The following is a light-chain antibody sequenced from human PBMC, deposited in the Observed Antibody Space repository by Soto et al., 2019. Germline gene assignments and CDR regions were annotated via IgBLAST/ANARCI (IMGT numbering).Light chain of an antibody. J-gene: IGKJ1*01. V-gene: IGKV3-11*01. CDR1: QYINTR. Sequence: EIVLTQSPATLSSFPGDRVTLSCRASQYINTRLAWYQHRPGQAPRLLIYQTSIRAAGIPARFSASGTVTDFTLTISDVQPEDFAVYYCHQRQSWPRTFGQGTNVDI. CDR2: QTS. CDR3: HQRQSWPRT.